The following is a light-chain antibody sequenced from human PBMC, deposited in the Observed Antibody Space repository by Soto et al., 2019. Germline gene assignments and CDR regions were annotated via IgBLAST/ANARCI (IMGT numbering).Light chain of an antibody. CDR2: SNN. CDR3: AAWDDSLSGVV. CDR1: SSNIGSNY. J-gene: IGLJ2*01. V-gene: IGLV1-47*02. Sequence: QPVLTQPPSASGTPGQSVTISCSGSSSNIGSNYVYWYQKLPGTAPKFLIDSNNQRPSGVPDRFSVSKSGPSASLAISGLRSEDEADYYCAAWDDSLSGVVFGGGTKLTVL.